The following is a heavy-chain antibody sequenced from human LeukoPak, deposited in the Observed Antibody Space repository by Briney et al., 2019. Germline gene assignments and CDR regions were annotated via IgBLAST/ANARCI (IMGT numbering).Heavy chain of an antibody. D-gene: IGHD5-18*01. J-gene: IGHJ4*02. CDR1: GGSISSGDYY. CDR2: IYYSGST. CDR3: ASILSKRGYSYGFTDY. V-gene: IGHV4-30-4*01. Sequence: SETLSLTCTVSGGSISSGDYYWSWIRQPPGKGLEWIGYIYYSGSTYYNPSLKSRVTISVDTSKNQFSLKLSSVTAADTAVYYCASILSKRGYSYGFTDYWGQGTLVTVSS.